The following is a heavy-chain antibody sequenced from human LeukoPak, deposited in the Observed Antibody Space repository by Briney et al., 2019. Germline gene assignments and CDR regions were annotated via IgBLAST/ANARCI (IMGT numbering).Heavy chain of an antibody. CDR3: AREQQLISHVDY. CDR1: GGSISSSSYY. CDR2: IYYSGST. V-gene: IGHV4-39*07. J-gene: IGHJ4*02. Sequence: SEILSLTCTVSGGSISSSSYYWGWIRQPPGKGLEWIGSIYYSGSTYYNPSLKSRVTISVDTSKNQFSLKLSSVTAADTAVYYCAREQQLISHVDYWGQGTLVIVSS. D-gene: IGHD6-13*01.